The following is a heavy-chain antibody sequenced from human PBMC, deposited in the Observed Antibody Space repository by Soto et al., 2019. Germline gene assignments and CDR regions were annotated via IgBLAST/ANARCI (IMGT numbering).Heavy chain of an antibody. CDR1: GFTFSNFW. Sequence: VQLVESGGGLAQPGGSLRLSCAASGFTFSNFWMSWARQAPGKGLEWVANIKGDGSVTQFVASVEGRFTISRDNAKYSLYLQMNSLRVEDTALYYCVIPTRSVRGMGVWGQGTTVTVSS. CDR3: VIPTRSVRGMGV. V-gene: IGHV3-7*03. CDR2: IKGDGSVT. J-gene: IGHJ6*02. D-gene: IGHD6-6*01.